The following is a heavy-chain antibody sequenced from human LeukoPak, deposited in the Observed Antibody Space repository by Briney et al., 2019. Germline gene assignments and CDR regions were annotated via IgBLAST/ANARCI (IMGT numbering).Heavy chain of an antibody. CDR1: GGSINTYY. D-gene: IGHD2-15*01. CDR2: IHTSGSS. J-gene: IGHJ6*02. Sequence: PSETLSLTCTVSGGSINTYYWNWIRQPAGKGLEWIGRIHTSGSSNYNPSLKSRVTRSVDMSKNQFSLRLTSVTAADTAVYYCAREHEYSIGSFYYGLDVWGQGTTVIVS. V-gene: IGHV4-4*07. CDR3: AREHEYSIGSFYYGLDV.